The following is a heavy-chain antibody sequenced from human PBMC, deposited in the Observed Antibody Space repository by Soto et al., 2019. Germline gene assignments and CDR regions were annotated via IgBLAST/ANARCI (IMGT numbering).Heavy chain of an antibody. D-gene: IGHD2-2*01. CDR3: AGDIVVVPASYGMDV. CDR2: ISYDGSNK. CDR1: GFTFSSYG. V-gene: IGHV3-30*03. J-gene: IGHJ6*02. Sequence: GGSLRLSCAASGFTFSSYGMHWVRQAPGKGLEWVAVISYDGSNKYYADSVKGRFTTSRDNSKNTLYLQMNSLRAEDTAVYYCAGDIVVVPASYGMDVWGQGTTVTVSS.